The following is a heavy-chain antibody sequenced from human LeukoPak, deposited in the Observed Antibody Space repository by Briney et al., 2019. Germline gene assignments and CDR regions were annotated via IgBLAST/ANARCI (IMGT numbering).Heavy chain of an antibody. J-gene: IGHJ4*02. CDR1: GYTFTGYY. Sequence: ASVKVSCKASGYTFTGYYVHWVRQAPGQGLEWVGWINPNSGGTNYAQKLQGRVTMTRDTSISTAYMELSRLRSDDTAVYYCAREEGAGKLDYWGQGTLVTVSS. CDR2: INPNSGGT. D-gene: IGHD3-16*01. V-gene: IGHV1-2*02. CDR3: AREEGAGKLDY.